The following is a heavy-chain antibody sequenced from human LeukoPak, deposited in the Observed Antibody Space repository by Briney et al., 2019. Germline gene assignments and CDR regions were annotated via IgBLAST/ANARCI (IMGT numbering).Heavy chain of an antibody. V-gene: IGHV4-38-2*02. CDR2: IYYSGST. CDR1: GYSISSGYY. J-gene: IGHJ6*03. CDR3: ARRPYYYYYYYMDV. Sequence: SETLSLTCTVSGYSISSGYYWGWIRQPPGKGLEWIGSIYYSGSTYYNPSLKSRVTISVDTSKNQFSLKLSSVTAADTAVYYCARRPYYYYYYYMDVWGKGTTVTVSS.